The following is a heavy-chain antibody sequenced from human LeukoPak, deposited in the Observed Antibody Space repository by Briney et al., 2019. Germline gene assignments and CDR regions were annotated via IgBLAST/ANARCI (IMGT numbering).Heavy chain of an antibody. D-gene: IGHD2-2*02. CDR3: ARQGNPIPYFDY. V-gene: IGHV5-51*01. CDR1: GYSFSTYW. Sequence: GESLKISCKGSGYSFSTYWIDWVRQMPGKGLELMGIIYPGDSDTRYSPSFRGQVTISADRSISTAYLQWSSLKASDSAIYYCARQGNPIPYFDYWGQGTLVTVSS. CDR2: IYPGDSDT. J-gene: IGHJ4*02.